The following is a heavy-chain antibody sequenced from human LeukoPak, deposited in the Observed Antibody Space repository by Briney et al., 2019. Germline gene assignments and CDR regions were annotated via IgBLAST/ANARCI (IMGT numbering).Heavy chain of an antibody. D-gene: IGHD5-24*01. CDR2: IGSSGGST. Sequence: GGSLRLSCAASGFNFITAAMTWVRQAPGKGLEWVSLIGSSGGSTYYADSVKGRFTISRDNSNHTLSLQMNSLRVEDTAIYYCVKDIQLSAWGLGTMVTVSS. V-gene: IGHV3-23*01. CDR1: GFNFITAA. J-gene: IGHJ3*01. CDR3: VKDIQLSA.